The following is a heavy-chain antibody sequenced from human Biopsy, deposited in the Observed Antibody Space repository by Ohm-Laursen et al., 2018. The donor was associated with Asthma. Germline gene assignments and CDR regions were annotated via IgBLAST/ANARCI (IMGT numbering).Heavy chain of an antibody. CDR1: GGTLNNYA. V-gene: IGHV1-69*01. CDR2: ISPIFGSI. D-gene: IGHD3-3*01. Sequence: VSSVTVSCKSSGGTLNNYAINWARQAPGQGLEWMGGISPIFGSIKYAQKFQDRVTISADVFRNTVHLELSSLRSEDTAVLYCAKARCYYFYCDMEVWGQGTTVIVSS. CDR3: AKARCYYFYCDMEV. J-gene: IGHJ6*02.